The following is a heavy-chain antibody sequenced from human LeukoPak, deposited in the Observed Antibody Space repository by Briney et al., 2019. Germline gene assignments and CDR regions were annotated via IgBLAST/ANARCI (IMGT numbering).Heavy chain of an antibody. CDR1: GFTFSSYE. V-gene: IGHV3-48*03. J-gene: IGHJ4*02. D-gene: IGHD4-17*01. Sequence: GSLRLSCAASGFTFSSYEMNWVRQAPGKGLEWVSYISSSGSTIYYADSVKGRFTISRDNAKNSLYLQMNSLRAEDTAVYYCARGDYGDYGDYFDYWGQGTLVTVSS. CDR2: ISSSGSTI. CDR3: ARGDYGDYGDYFDY.